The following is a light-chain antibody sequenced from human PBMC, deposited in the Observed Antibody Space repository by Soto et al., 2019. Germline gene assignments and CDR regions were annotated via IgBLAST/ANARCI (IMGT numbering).Light chain of an antibody. V-gene: IGLV2-14*01. CDR2: DVY. Sequence: QSALTQPASVSGSPGQSITISCTGTSSDVGGYDYVSWFQQYPGKAPSLMLYDVYRRPSGVSYRFSGSKSGNTASLPISGLQAEDEADYYCSSYTTTSTVVFGGGTKLTVL. J-gene: IGLJ2*01. CDR3: SSYTTTSTVV. CDR1: SSDVGGYDY.